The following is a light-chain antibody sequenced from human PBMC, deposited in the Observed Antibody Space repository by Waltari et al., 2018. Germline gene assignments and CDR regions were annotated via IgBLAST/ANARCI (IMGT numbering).Light chain of an antibody. J-gene: IGLJ3*02. V-gene: IGLV1-40*01. CDR2: ANS. CDR1: SSNLGTGYD. CDR3: QSYDTRLSGWV. Sequence: QSVLTQPPSVSGAPGQRVPIPCTGGSSNLGTGYDVPWYQQFPGTAPILLTYANSKRPAGVPDRFSGSKSVTSASLAITGVQAEDEADYYCQSYDTRLSGWVFGGGTKLTVL.